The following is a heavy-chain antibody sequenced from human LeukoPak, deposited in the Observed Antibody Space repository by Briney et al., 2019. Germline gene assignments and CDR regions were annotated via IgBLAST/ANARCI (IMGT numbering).Heavy chain of an antibody. V-gene: IGHV3-7*01. J-gene: IGHJ4*02. D-gene: IGHD6-13*01. CDR2: IKQDGREK. Sequence: HSGGSLRLSCAASGFTFSNYWMNWVRQAPGKGLEWVANIKQDGREKYYVDSVKGRFTISRDNAKNSLFLQINSLRAEDTAVYYCAREGATAALDYWGQGTLVTVSS. CDR3: AREGATAALDY. CDR1: GFTFSNYW.